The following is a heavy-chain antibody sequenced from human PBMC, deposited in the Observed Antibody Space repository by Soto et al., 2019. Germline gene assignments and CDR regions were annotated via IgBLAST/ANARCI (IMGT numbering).Heavy chain of an antibody. J-gene: IGHJ6*02. D-gene: IGHD1-7*01. CDR3: ARVRYNWNYGRYSYYYGMDV. CDR2: INHSGST. CDR1: GGSFSGYY. Sequence: PSETLSLTCAVYGGSFSGYYWSWIRQPPGKGLEWIGEINHSGSTNYNPSLKSRVTISVDTSKNQFSPKLSSVTAADTAVYYCARVRYNWNYGRYSYYYGMDVWGQGTTVTVSS. V-gene: IGHV4-34*01.